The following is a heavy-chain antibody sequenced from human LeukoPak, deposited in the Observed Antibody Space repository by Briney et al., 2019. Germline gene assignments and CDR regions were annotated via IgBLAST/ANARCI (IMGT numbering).Heavy chain of an antibody. D-gene: IGHD6-25*01. CDR3: ADNIGNSGYAFDI. CDR1: GGTFSSYA. J-gene: IGHJ3*02. CDR2: IIPIFGTA. V-gene: IGHV1-69*13. Sequence: SVTVSCKASGGTFSSYAISWVRQAPGQGLEWMGGIIPIFGTANYAQKFQGRVTITADESTSTAYMELSSLRSEDTAVYYCADNIGNSGYAFDIWGQGTMVTVSS.